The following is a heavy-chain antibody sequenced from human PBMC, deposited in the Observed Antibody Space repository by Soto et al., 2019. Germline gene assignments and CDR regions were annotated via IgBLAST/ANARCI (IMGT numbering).Heavy chain of an antibody. CDR3: TSSVLIDYDYYYGMDV. V-gene: IGHV3-73*02. CDR1: GFTFSGSA. Sequence: EVQLVESGGGLVQPGGSLKLSCAASGFTFSGSAMHWVRQASGKGLEWVGRIRSKANSYSTAYAASVKGRFTISRDDSTNTADLQMNSLKTENTAGYYCTSSVLIDYDYYYGMDVWGQGTTVTVSS. J-gene: IGHJ6*02. CDR2: IRSKANSYST. D-gene: IGHD3-10*01.